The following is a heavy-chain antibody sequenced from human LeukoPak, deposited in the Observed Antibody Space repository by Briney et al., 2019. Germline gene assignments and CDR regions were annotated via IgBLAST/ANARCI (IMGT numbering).Heavy chain of an antibody. Sequence: PGGSLGLSCAASGFTFSSYGMHWVRQAPGKGLEWVALIWYDGNNKYYADSVKGRFTISRDNSKNTLYLQLNSLRAEDTAVYYCARALHPDTAMVEGYNWFDPWGQGTLVTVSS. D-gene: IGHD5-18*01. CDR3: ARALHPDTAMVEGYNWFDP. CDR2: IWYDGNNK. J-gene: IGHJ5*02. CDR1: GFTFSSYG. V-gene: IGHV3-33*01.